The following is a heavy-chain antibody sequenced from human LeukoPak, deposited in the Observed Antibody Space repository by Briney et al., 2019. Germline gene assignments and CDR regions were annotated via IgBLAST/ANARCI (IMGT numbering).Heavy chain of an antibody. J-gene: IGHJ4*02. D-gene: IGHD3-10*01. Sequence: PGGSLRLSCAASGFTFSSYAMSWVRQAPGKGLEWVSVISGSGSSTYYADSVKGRFTISRDNSKNTLFLQMNSLRAEDTAVYYCATSRSGSYHLFDYWGQETLVTVSS. CDR3: ATSRSGSYHLFDY. V-gene: IGHV3-23*01. CDR2: ISGSGSST. CDR1: GFTFSSYA.